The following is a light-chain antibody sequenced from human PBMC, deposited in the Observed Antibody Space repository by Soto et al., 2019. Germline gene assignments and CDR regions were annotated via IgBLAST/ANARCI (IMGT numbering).Light chain of an antibody. Sequence: DIQMTQSPSTLSASVGDRVTITCRASQSISSWLAWYQQKPGKAPKLLIYKASSLESGVPSRFSGSGSGTEFTLTISSLQPDDFATDYCQQYNSYFWPFGQGTKVEIK. J-gene: IGKJ1*01. CDR3: QQYNSYFWP. V-gene: IGKV1-5*03. CDR1: QSISSW. CDR2: KAS.